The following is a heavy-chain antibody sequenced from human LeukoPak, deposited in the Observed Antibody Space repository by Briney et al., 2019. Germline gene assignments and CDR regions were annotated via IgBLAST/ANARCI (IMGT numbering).Heavy chain of an antibody. J-gene: IGHJ4*02. CDR2: ISYSGTT. CDR1: GGSISSSSYH. Sequence: PSETLSLTCTVSGGSISSSSYHWGRVRQPPGKGLEWIGSISYSGTTYYNPSLNSRVTIFGDTSKNQFSLQLNSVTPEDTAVYYCASQYGSRQFDSWGQGTLVTVSS. V-gene: IGHV4-39*01. D-gene: IGHD3-10*01. CDR3: ASQYGSRQFDS.